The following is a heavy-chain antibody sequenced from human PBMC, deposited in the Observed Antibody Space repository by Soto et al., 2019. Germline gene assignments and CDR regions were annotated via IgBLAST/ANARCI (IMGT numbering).Heavy chain of an antibody. D-gene: IGHD2-2*01. CDR3: ARRLGYCSSTSCYAFDY. V-gene: IGHV3-11*01. CDR1: GFTFSDYY. CDR2: ISRGGSTI. J-gene: IGHJ4*02. Sequence: QVRLVESGGGLVKPAGSLRLSCAASGFTFSDYYMSWIRQAPGKGLEWVSYISRGGSTIYYADSVKGRFTISRDNAKNSLYLQMNSLRAEDTAVYYCARRLGYCSSTSCYAFDYWGQGTLVTVSS.